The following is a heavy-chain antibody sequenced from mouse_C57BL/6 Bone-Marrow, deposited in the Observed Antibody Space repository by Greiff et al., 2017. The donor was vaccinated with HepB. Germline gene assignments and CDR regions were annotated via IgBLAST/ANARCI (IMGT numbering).Heavy chain of an antibody. CDR2: IYPGDGDT. J-gene: IGHJ4*01. V-gene: IGHV1-82*01. CDR3: AIYSNYGRYAMDY. CDR1: GYAFSSSW. Sequence: VQLQQSGPELVKPGASVKISCKASGYAFSSSWMNWVKQRPGKGLEWIGRIYPGDGDTNYNGKFKGKATLTADKSSSTAYMQLSSLTSEDSAVYFCAIYSNYGRYAMDYWGQGTSVTVSS. D-gene: IGHD2-5*01.